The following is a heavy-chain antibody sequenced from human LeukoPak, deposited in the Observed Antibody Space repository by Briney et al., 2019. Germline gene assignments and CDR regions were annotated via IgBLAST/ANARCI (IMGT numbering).Heavy chain of an antibody. CDR1: GGSISSSSYY. V-gene: IGHV4-39*07. Sequence: SETLSLTCTVSGGSISSSSYYWGWIRQPPGKGLEWIGSIYYSGSTYYNPSLKSRVTISVDTSKNQFSLKLSSVTAADTAVYYCARDVGWDGTWPYWGQGTLVTVSS. D-gene: IGHD6-19*01. J-gene: IGHJ4*02. CDR3: ARDVGWDGTWPY. CDR2: IYYSGST.